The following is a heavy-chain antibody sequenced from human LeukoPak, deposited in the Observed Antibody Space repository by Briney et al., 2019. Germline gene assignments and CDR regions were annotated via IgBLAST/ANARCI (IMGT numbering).Heavy chain of an antibody. D-gene: IGHD2-21*02. CDR1: GFTFSSYS. V-gene: IGHV3-48*02. CDR2: ISSSSSTI. CDR3: ATEAIVVVTARDYWYFDL. J-gene: IGHJ2*01. Sequence: GGSLRLSCAASGFTFSSYSMNWVRQAPGKGLEWPSYISSSSSTIYYADSMKGRFTISRDNAKNSLYLQMSSLRDEDTAVYYCATEAIVVVTARDYWYFDLWGRGTLVTVSS.